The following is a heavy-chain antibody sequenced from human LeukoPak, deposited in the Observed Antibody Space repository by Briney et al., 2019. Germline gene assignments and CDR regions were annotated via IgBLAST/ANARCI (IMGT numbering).Heavy chain of an antibody. D-gene: IGHD3-22*01. CDR2: INPNSGGT. J-gene: IGHJ3*02. Sequence: ASVKVSCKASGYTFTGYYMHWVRQAPGQGLEWMGWINPNSGGTNYAQKFQGRVTMTRDTSISTAYMELSRLRSDDTAVYYCARMKRLYDSSGYPYAFDIWGQGTMVTVSS. CDR3: ARMKRLYDSSGYPYAFDI. V-gene: IGHV1-2*02. CDR1: GYTFTGYY.